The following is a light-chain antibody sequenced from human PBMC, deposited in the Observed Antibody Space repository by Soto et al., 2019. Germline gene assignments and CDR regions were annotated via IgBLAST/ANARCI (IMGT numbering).Light chain of an antibody. CDR2: SNN. V-gene: IGLV1-44*01. Sequence: QSVLTQPPSASGTPGQRVTISCSGSSSNIGSNTVNWYQQLPGTAPKLLIYSNNQRPSGVPDPLSGSKSGTSASLAISGLQSEDEADYYCATWDDSLDGPVFGGGTKVTVL. CDR3: ATWDDSLDGPV. CDR1: SSNIGSNT. J-gene: IGLJ2*01.